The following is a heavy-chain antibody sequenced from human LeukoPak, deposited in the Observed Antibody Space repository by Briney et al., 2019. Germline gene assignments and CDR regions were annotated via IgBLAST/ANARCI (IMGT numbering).Heavy chain of an antibody. CDR1: GGSFSGFY. CDR3: ARGLGEGYPDY. CDR2: ITHGGFL. Sequence: SETLSLTCAVHGGSFSGFYWTWMRQPPGKELEWIGEITHGGFLNYHPSLKSRVTMSEDTPNNQFSLKLTSVTAADTAVYYCARGLGEGYPDYWGPGTLVTVSS. J-gene: IGHJ4*02. V-gene: IGHV4-34*01. D-gene: IGHD5-24*01.